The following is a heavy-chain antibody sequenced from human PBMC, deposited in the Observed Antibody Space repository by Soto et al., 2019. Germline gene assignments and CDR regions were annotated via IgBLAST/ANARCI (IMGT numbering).Heavy chain of an antibody. CDR2: IYPGDSDT. D-gene: IGHD6-13*01. J-gene: IGHJ6*02. CDR1: GYSFTSYW. V-gene: IGHV5-51*01. CDR3: ARHHGSPGSYFGLDV. Sequence: GESLKISCKGSGYSFTSYWINWVRQMPGKGLEWMGIIYPGDSDTRYSPSFQGQVTISADKSIDTAYLQWRSLKASDTAVYYCARHHGSPGSYFGLDVWGQGTAVTVSS.